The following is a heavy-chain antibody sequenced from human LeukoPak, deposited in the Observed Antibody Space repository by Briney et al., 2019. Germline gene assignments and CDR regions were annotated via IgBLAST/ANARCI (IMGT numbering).Heavy chain of an antibody. Sequence: GGSLRLSCAASGFTFSSYGMHWVRQAPGKGLEWVAFIRYDGSNKYYADSVKGRFTISRDNSKNTPYLQMNSLRAEDTAVYYCANGRAFIAAAGTMVDAFDIWGQGTMVTVSS. CDR3: ANGRAFIAAAGTMVDAFDI. J-gene: IGHJ3*02. D-gene: IGHD6-13*01. CDR1: GFTFSSYG. V-gene: IGHV3-30*02. CDR2: IRYDGSNK.